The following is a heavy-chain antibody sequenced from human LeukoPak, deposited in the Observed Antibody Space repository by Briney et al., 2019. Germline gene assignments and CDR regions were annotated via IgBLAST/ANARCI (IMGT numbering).Heavy chain of an antibody. CDR2: IYTSGST. CDR1: GGSISSGSYY. CDR3: ARGIVADAFDI. D-gene: IGHD3-22*01. V-gene: IGHV4-61*02. J-gene: IGHJ3*02. Sequence: PSETLSLTCTVSGGSISSGSYYWSWIRQPAGKGLEWIGRIYTSGSTNYNPSLKGRVTISVDTSKNQFSLKLSSVTAADTVVYYCARGIVADAFDIWGQGTMVTVSS.